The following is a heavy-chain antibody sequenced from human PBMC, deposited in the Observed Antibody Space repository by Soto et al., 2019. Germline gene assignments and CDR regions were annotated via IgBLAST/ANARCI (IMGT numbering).Heavy chain of an antibody. V-gene: IGHV3-21*06. Sequence: GGSLRLSCSASGFTFTRYSMNWVRQAPGKGLEWVSSISSTTNYIYYGDSMKGRFTISRDNAKNSLYLEMNSLRAEDTAVYYCARESEDLTSNFDYWGQGTLVTVPS. J-gene: IGHJ4*02. CDR1: GFTFTRYS. CDR3: ARESEDLTSNFDY. CDR2: ISSTTNYI.